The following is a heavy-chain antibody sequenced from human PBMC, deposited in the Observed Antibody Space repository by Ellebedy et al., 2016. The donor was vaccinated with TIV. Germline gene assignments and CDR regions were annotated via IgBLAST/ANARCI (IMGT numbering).Heavy chain of an antibody. V-gene: IGHV4-39*07. CDR1: GGSISSSSYY. CDR2: IYYSGST. CDR3: ARLTGLEAFDF. J-gene: IGHJ4*02. Sequence: SETLSLTCMVSGGSISSSSYYWGWIRQPPGKGLEWIGSIYYSGSTYYNPSLTCRVTISVDTSKSQFSLKLDSVTAADTAVYYCARLTGLEAFDFWGQGTLVTVSS.